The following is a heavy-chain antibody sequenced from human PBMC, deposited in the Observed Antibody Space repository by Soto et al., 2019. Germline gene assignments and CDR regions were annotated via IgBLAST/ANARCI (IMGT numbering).Heavy chain of an antibody. CDR2: ISSSSSTI. CDR3: ARDPGGYWPYYYYYGMDV. Sequence: GGSLRLSCAASGFTFSSYSMNWVRQAPGKGLEWVSYISSSSSTIYYADSVKGRFTISRDNAKNSLYLQMNSLRDEDTAVYYCARDPGGYWPYYYYYGMDVWGQGTTVTVSS. CDR1: GFTFSSYS. D-gene: IGHD3-16*01. V-gene: IGHV3-48*02. J-gene: IGHJ6*02.